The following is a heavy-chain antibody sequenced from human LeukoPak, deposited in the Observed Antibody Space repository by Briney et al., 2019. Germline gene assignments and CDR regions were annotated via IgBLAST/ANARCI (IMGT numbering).Heavy chain of an antibody. J-gene: IGHJ6*03. CDR1: GGSISSYY. D-gene: IGHD2-2*01. V-gene: IGHV4-59*01. CDR2: IYYSGST. Sequence: SETLSLTCTVSGGSISSYYWSWIRQPPGKGLEWIGYIYYSGSTNYNPSLKSRVTISVDTSKNQFSLKLSSVTAADTAVYYCARATRSSTPYYYYYMDVWGKGTTVTVSS. CDR3: ARATRSSTPYYYYYMDV.